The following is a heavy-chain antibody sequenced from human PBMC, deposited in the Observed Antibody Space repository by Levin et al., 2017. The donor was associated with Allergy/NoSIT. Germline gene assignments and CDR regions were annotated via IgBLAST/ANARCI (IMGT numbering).Heavy chain of an antibody. J-gene: IGHJ4*02. CDR1: GDSVSSNRAA. Sequence: SQTLSLTYAISGDSVSSNRAAWNWIRQSPSRGLEWLGRTYYNSKWIVDYADSVQSRIHIDPDTSKNQFSLRLNSVTPEDTAVYYCARGPNHDYAFDFWGQGIHVTVSS. V-gene: IGHV6-1*01. CDR3: ARGPNHDYAFDF. CDR2: TYYNSKWIV. D-gene: IGHD4/OR15-4a*01.